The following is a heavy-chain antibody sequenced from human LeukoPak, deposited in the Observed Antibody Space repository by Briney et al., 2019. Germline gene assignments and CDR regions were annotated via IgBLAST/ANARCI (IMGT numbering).Heavy chain of an antibody. J-gene: IGHJ5*02. CDR1: GGSMSTYY. V-gene: IGHV4-59*08. CDR3: ARRAFGGVIAANWFDP. D-gene: IGHD3-16*02. Sequence: SETLSLTCTVSGGSMSTYYWSWIRQPPGKGLEWIGYIYDNGYAHYNPSLKSRVSISLDTSKSQFSLNLSSVTAADTAVYYCARRAFGGVIAANWFDPWGQGTLVTVSS. CDR2: IYDNGYA.